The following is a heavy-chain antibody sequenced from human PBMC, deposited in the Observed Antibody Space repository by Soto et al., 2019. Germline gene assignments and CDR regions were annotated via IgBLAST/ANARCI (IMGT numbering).Heavy chain of an antibody. D-gene: IGHD2-2*01. V-gene: IGHV4-30-2*01. CDR3: ARGDYQYSIDY. Sequence: QLQLQESGSRLVKSSQTLSLTCTVSGDSMTSGDYSWSLIRQPPGKGLEWLGYIYRTGNTHYSPSLKSRVSISQDRSKNQFSLELTSVTAADTAVYYCARGDYQYSIDYWGQGTLVTVSS. CDR1: GDSMTSGDYS. J-gene: IGHJ4*02. CDR2: IYRTGNT.